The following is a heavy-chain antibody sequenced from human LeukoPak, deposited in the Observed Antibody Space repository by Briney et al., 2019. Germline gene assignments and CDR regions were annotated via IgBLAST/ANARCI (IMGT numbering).Heavy chain of an antibody. Sequence: GRSLRLSCAASGFTFSSYGMRWFRQAPDKGLEWVAAISNDGSNKYYADSVKGRFTISRDNSKNTLYLQMNSLRAEDTAVYYCAKVDIVATIDARRLVDYWGQETLVTVSS. CDR1: GFTFSSYG. J-gene: IGHJ4*02. CDR3: AKVDIVATIDARRLVDY. D-gene: IGHD5-12*01. V-gene: IGHV3-30*18. CDR2: ISNDGSNK.